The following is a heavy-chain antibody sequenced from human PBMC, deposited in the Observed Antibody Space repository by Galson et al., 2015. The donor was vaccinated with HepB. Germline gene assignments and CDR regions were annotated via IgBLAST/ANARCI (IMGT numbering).Heavy chain of an antibody. CDR3: ARDGYSSGWCPFGY. CDR1: GFTFSDYY. V-gene: IGHV3-11*05. Sequence: SLRLSCAASGFTFSDYYMSWIRQAPGKGLEWVSYISSSSSYTNYADSVKGRFTISRDNAKNSLYLQMNSLRAEDTAVYYCARDGYSSGWCPFGYWGQGTLVTVSS. J-gene: IGHJ4*02. D-gene: IGHD6-19*01. CDR2: ISSSSSYT.